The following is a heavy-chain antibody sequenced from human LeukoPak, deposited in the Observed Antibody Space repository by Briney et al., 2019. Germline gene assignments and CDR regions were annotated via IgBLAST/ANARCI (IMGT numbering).Heavy chain of an antibody. CDR3: ARDLASSSYAEFDY. J-gene: IGHJ4*02. D-gene: IGHD1-26*01. CDR2: IWYDESNK. V-gene: IGHV3-33*01. CDR1: GFTFRSYG. Sequence: GGSLRLSCAASGFTFRSYGMHWVRQAPGKGLEWVAVIWYDESNKSYADSVKGRFTISRDNAKNTLYLQMNSLRAEDTAVYYCARDLASSSYAEFDYWGQGTVVTVSS.